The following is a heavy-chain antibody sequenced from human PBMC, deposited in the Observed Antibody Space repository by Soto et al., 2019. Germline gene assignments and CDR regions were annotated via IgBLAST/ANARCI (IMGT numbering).Heavy chain of an antibody. CDR3: ARVFNYYYYYMDV. CDR1: GGSISSYY. V-gene: IGHV4-34*01. CDR2: INHSGST. J-gene: IGHJ6*03. Sequence: SETLSLTCTVSGGSISSYYWSWIRQPPGKGLEWIGEINHSGSTNYNPSLKSRVTISVDTSKNQFSLKLSSVTAADTAVYYCARVFNYYYYYMDVWGKGTTVTSP.